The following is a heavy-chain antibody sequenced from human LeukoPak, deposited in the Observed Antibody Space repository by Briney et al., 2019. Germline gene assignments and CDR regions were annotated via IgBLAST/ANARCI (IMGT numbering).Heavy chain of an antibody. CDR1: NDSIRNYY. CDR2: IYHTGNT. CDR3: ARGNYGSGSYYVVDFDY. V-gene: IGHV4-59*01. D-gene: IGHD3-10*01. Sequence: SETLSLTCSVSNDSIRNYYWSWIRQPPGKALEWIGYIYHTGNTNYNPSLKSRLTMSIDTSKNQFSLSLNSVTAADTAVYYCARGNYGSGSYYVVDFDYWGQGTLVTVSS. J-gene: IGHJ4*02.